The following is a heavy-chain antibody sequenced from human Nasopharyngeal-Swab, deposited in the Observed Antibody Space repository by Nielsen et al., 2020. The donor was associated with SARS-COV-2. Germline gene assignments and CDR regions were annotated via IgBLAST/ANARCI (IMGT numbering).Heavy chain of an antibody. CDR2: IRSKAYGGVP. J-gene: IGHJ4*02. D-gene: IGHD3-3*01. V-gene: IGHV3-49*02. Sequence: PGKGLEWVGFIRSKAYGGVPDYAASVKGRFTISRDDSKSIAYLQMNSLKIEDTAVYYCTRDPITIFGVVPDYWGQGTLVTVSS. CDR3: TRDPITIFGVVPDY.